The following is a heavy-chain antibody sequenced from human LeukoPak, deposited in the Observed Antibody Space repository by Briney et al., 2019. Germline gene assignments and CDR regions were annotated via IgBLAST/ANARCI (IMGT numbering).Heavy chain of an antibody. CDR2: FGPEDGET. CDR3: ATDYYDSSGYGNFDY. D-gene: IGHD3-22*01. CDR1: GYTLTELS. J-gene: IGHJ4*02. V-gene: IGHV1-24*01. Sequence: ASVKVSCKVSGYTLTELSMHWVRQAPGKGLEWMGGFGPEDGETIYAQKFQGRVTMTEDTSTDTAYMELSSLRSEDTAVYYCATDYYDSSGYGNFDYWGQGTLVTVSS.